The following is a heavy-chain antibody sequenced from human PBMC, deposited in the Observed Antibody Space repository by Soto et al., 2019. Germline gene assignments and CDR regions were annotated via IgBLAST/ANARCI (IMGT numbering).Heavy chain of an antibody. Sequence: PSETLSLTCTVSGGPISSYYWSWFRQPPGKGLEWIGYIYYSGSTNYNPSLKSRVTISVDTSKSQFSLKLSSVTAADTAVYYCARVAAMEGDFDYWGQGTLVTVS. CDR3: ARVAAMEGDFDY. CDR2: IYYSGST. D-gene: IGHD5-18*01. V-gene: IGHV4-59*01. J-gene: IGHJ4*02. CDR1: GGPISSYY.